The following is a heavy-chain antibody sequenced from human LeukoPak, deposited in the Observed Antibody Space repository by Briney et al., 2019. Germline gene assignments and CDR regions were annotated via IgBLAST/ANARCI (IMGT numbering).Heavy chain of an antibody. D-gene: IGHD3-22*01. CDR2: ISGSGSTI. CDR1: ASTFSSYE. Sequence: GGSLRLSCAVSASTFSSYEMNWFRQAPGKGLEWVSYISGSGSTIYYADSVKGRFTISRDNAKNSLYLQMNSLRAEDTAVYYCARDMYYYDSSGYGYWGQGTLVTVSS. J-gene: IGHJ4*02. CDR3: ARDMYYYDSSGYGY. V-gene: IGHV3-48*03.